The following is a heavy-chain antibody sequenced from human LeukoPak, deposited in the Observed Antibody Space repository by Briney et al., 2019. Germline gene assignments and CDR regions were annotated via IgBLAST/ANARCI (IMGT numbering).Heavy chain of an antibody. CDR2: IYTSGST. D-gene: IGHD5-18*01. J-gene: IGHJ4*02. CDR1: GGSISSYY. Sequence: SETLSLTCTVSGGSISSYYWSWIRQPAGKGLEWIGRIYTSGSTNYNPSLKSRVTISVDTSKNQFSLKLSSVTAADTAVYYCARGPRMDTAMVRGFDYWGQGTLVTVSS. CDR3: ARGPRMDTAMVRGFDY. V-gene: IGHV4-4*07.